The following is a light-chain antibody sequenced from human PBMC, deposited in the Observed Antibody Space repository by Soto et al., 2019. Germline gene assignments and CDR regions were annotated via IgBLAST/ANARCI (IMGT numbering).Light chain of an antibody. CDR1: QRVSSSY. V-gene: IGKV3-20*01. CDR2: GAF. CDR3: QQYRSSLPIA. J-gene: IGKJ5*01. Sequence: EIVLTQSPGTLSLSPGEIATLSCRASQRVSSSYLAWYQQNPGQAPRLLIYGAFNRATGIPDRFSGSGSGPDFTLTTSILEPEDFAVYYCQQYRSSLPIAFGQGTRLEIK.